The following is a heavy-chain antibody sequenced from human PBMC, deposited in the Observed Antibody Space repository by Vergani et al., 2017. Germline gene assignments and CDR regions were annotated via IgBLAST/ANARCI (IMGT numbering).Heavy chain of an antibody. J-gene: IGHJ3*02. CDR2: IIPIFGTA. CDR1: GGTFSSYA. Sequence: QVQLVQSGAEVKKPGSSVKVSCKASGGTFSSYAISWVRQAPGQGLEWMGRIIPIFGTANYAQKFQGRVTITADESTSTAYMELSSLRSEDPAVYYCARVGYCSSTSCPDAFDIWGQGTMVTVSS. D-gene: IGHD2-2*01. CDR3: ARVGYCSSTSCPDAFDI. V-gene: IGHV1-69*13.